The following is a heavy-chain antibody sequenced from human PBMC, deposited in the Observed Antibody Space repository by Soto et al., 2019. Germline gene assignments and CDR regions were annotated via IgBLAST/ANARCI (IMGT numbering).Heavy chain of an antibody. CDR2: IKEDGRET. Sequence: EVQLVESGGGLVQPGGSLRLSCAASGFTFSTHWMTWVRQAPGKGLEWVANIKEDGRETYYVDSVRGRFTISRDNTKNSLHLQMTSLTAGDTAVYYCATLRKSSAYLVYWGQGILVTVSS. D-gene: IGHD3-22*01. J-gene: IGHJ4*02. CDR1: GFTFSTHW. CDR3: ATLRKSSAYLVY. V-gene: IGHV3-7*01.